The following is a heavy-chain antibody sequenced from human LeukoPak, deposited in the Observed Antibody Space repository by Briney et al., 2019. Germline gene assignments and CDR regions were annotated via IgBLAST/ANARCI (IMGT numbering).Heavy chain of an antibody. V-gene: IGHV3-7*03. CDR1: GFTFSSYW. CDR2: IKQDGSEK. J-gene: IGHJ4*02. CDR3: ARGPYPHTTVTPPQYYFDY. D-gene: IGHD4-17*01. Sequence: GGSLRLSCAASGFTFSSYWMSWVRQAPGKGLEWVANIKQDGSEKYYVDSVKGRFTISRDNAKNSLYLQMNSLRAEDTAVYYCARGPYPHTTVTPPQYYFDYWGQGTLVTVSS.